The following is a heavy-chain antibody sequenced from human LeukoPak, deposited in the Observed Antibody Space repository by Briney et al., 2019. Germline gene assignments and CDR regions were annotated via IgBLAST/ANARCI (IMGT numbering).Heavy chain of an antibody. CDR1: GFTFDDYA. CDR2: ISWNSGSI. J-gene: IGHJ4*02. D-gene: IGHD1-26*01. V-gene: IGHV3-9*01. Sequence: GRSLRLSCAASGFTFDDYAMHWVRQAPGKGLEWVSGISWNSGSIGYADSVKGRVTISRDNAKNSLYLQMNSLRAEDTALYYCAKAIASWGATTHFDYWGQGTLVTVSS. CDR3: AKAIASWGATTHFDY.